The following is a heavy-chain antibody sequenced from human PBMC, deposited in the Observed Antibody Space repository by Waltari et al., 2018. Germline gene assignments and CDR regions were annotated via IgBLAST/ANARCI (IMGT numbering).Heavy chain of an antibody. J-gene: IGHJ4*02. CDR1: GGSISSSSYY. CDR3: ASHQARITIFGVVTIFDY. D-gene: IGHD3-3*01. V-gene: IGHV4-39*01. CDR2: IYYSGST. Sequence: QLQLQESGPGLMKPSETLSLTCTVSGGSISSSSYYWGRIREPPGQGLEWIGSIYYSGSTYYNPSLKSRVTISVDTSKNQFSLKLSSVTAADTAVYYCASHQARITIFGVVTIFDYWGQGTLVTVSS.